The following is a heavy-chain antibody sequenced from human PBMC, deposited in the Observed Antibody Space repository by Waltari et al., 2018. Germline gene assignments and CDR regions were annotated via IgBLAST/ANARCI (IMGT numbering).Heavy chain of an antibody. V-gene: IGHV3-21*01. D-gene: IGHD3-22*01. CDR2: ITSDGTHT. J-gene: IGHJ3*02. CDR1: GCPSRSYT. Sequence: VQLVASGGGLVRPGGSLRLSCPAAGCPSRSYTMTWVRQAPGKGPEWISFITSDGTHTTYADSVRGRFTNSRDNAKNSLFLQINSLRADDTAVYYCARDRRPTLILGSGAFDIWGQGIKVNVSS. CDR3: ARDRRPTLILGSGAFDI.